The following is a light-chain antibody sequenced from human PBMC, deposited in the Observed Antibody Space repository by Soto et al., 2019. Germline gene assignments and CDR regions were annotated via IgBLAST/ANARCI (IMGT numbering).Light chain of an antibody. Sequence: DIQMTQSPSSLSASVGDRVTITCRTSQTISNYLNWYQQKPGKAPKLLIYGASSLQSGVPSRFSGSGSGTDFSLTISSLQPEDFATYYCQQSYFTAYTFGQGTKLEIK. CDR2: GAS. V-gene: IGKV1-39*01. CDR1: QTISNY. CDR3: QQSYFTAYT. J-gene: IGKJ2*01.